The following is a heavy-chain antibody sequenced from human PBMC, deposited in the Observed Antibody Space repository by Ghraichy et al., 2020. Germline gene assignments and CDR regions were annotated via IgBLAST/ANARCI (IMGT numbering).Heavy chain of an antibody. CDR3: ARGRGEGRITIFGVSVLRAYHDW. CDR1: GYEFRNYD. J-gene: IGHJ4*02. CDR2: MNPNGGDT. V-gene: IGHV1-8*01. D-gene: IGHD3-3*01. Sequence: ASVKVSCKASGYEFRNYDITWVRQANGQGLEWVGWMNPNGGDTGYAQKFRGRVTMTRNTAISTAYMEVSGLTSEDTAVYFCARGRGEGRITIFGVSVLRAYHDWWGQRTL.